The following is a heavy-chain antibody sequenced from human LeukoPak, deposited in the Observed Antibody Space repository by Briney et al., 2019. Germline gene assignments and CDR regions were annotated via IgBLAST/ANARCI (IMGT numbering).Heavy chain of an antibody. D-gene: IGHD3-16*01. CDR3: ARLSWGWRGNYFDY. CDR2: INHSGST. J-gene: IGHJ4*02. CDR1: GGSFSGYY. Sequence: KPSETLSLTCAVYGGSFSGYYWSWIRQPPGKGLEWIGEINHSGSTNYNPSLKSRVTISVDTSKNQFSLKLSSVTAADTAVYYCARLSWGWRGNYFDYWGQGTLVTVSS. V-gene: IGHV4-34*01.